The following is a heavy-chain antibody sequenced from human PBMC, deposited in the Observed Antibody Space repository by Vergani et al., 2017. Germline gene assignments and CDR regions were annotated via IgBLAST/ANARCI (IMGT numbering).Heavy chain of an antibody. D-gene: IGHD2-2*01. CDR1: GGTFSSYA. J-gene: IGHJ6*02. Sequence: QVQLAQSGAEVKKPGSSVKVSCKASGGTFSSYAISWVRQAPGQGLEWMGGIIPIFGTANYAQKFQGRVTITADESTSTAYMELSSLRSEDTAVYYCAGTAARSYYYYYYGMGVWGQGTTVTVSS. V-gene: IGHV1-69*12. CDR2: IIPIFGTA. CDR3: AGTAARSYYYYYYGMGV.